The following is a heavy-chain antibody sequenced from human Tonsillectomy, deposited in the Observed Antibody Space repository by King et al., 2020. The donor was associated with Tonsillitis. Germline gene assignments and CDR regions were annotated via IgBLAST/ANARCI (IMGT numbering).Heavy chain of an antibody. CDR2: ISYDGSNK. Sequence: VQLVESGGGVVQPGRSLRLSCAASGFTFSNYGMHWVRQAPGKGLEWVALISYDGSNKYYADSVKGRFTISRDNSKNTLYLQMNSLKAEDTAVYYCAKDRAVADDSFAYWGQGTLVTVSS. CDR3: AKDRAVADDSFAY. V-gene: IGHV3-30*18. J-gene: IGHJ4*02. D-gene: IGHD6-19*01. CDR1: GFTFSNYG.